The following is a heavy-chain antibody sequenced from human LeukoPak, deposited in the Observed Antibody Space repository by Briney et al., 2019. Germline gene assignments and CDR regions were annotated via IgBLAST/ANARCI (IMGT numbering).Heavy chain of an antibody. J-gene: IGHJ6*04. CDR3: AELGITMIGGV. CDR1: GLTFSSYG. Sequence: GGSLRLACAPSGLTFSSYGMHWVRQAPGQGLEWVAYIQYDGSNEQYGDSVKGRLSISRDNAKNSLYLQMNSLRAEDTAVYYCAELGITMIGGVWGKGTTVTISS. V-gene: IGHV3-30*02. D-gene: IGHD3-10*02. CDR2: IQYDGSNE.